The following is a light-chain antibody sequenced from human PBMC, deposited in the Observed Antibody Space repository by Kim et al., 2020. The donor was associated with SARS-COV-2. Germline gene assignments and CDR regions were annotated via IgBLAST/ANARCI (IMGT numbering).Light chain of an antibody. J-gene: IGKJ5*01. Sequence: DIQMTQSPSSLSASVGDRVTITCRASQSISSYLNWYQQKPGKAPKLLIYAASSLQSGVPSRFSGSGSGTDFTLTISSLQPEDFATYYCQQSESTPLTFGQGTRLEIK. CDR2: AAS. V-gene: IGKV1-39*01. CDR1: QSISSY. CDR3: QQSESTPLT.